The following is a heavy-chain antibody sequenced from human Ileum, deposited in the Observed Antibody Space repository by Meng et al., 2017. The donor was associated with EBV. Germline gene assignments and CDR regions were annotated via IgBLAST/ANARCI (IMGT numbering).Heavy chain of an antibody. D-gene: IGHD6-19*01. CDR1: GYTFTHHG. V-gene: IGHV1-18*01. CDR2: ISCYNGDT. J-gene: IGHJ4*02. CDR3: ARDPSNTSGRYAYFDY. Sequence: HVQLVQSGAEVKXPXXXXXVPXKXXGYTFTHHGISWIRQAPGQGLEWMGWISCYNGDTNYAQKFQGKVTMTTDTSTSTAYMDLRSLRSDDTAVYYCARDPSNTSGRYAYFDYWGQGTLVTVSS.